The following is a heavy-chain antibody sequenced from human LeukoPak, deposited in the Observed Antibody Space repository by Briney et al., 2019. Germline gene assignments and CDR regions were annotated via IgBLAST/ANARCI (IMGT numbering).Heavy chain of an antibody. D-gene: IGHD3-22*01. CDR3: ARSEDYYDSSGYYNY. Sequence: SVKVSCKASGGTFSSYAISWVRQAPGQGLEWMGRIIPILGIANYAQKFQGRVTITADKSTSTAYMELSSLRSEDTAVYYCARSEDYYDSSGYYNYWGQEPWSPSPQ. V-gene: IGHV1-69*04. J-gene: IGHJ4*01. CDR1: GGTFSSYA. CDR2: IIPILGIA.